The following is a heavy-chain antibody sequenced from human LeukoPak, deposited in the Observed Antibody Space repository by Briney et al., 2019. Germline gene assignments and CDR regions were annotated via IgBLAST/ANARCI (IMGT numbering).Heavy chain of an antibody. D-gene: IGHD3-22*01. CDR2: IKSKTDGGTT. CDR1: GFTFSNAW. J-gene: IGHJ6*02. V-gene: IGHV3-15*01. CDR3: TTDSMIVFVGTDV. Sequence: GGSLRLPCAASGFTFSNAWMSWVRQAPGKGLEWVGRIKSKTDGGTTDYAAPVKGRFTISRDDSKNTLYLQMNSLKTEDTAVYYCTTDSMIVFVGTDVWGQGTTVTVSS.